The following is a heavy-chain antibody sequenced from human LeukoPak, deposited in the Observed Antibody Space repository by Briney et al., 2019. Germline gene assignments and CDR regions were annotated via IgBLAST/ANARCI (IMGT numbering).Heavy chain of an antibody. V-gene: IGHV4-34*01. CDR1: GGSFSGYY. J-gene: IGHJ4*02. D-gene: IGHD3-22*01. CDR2: INHSGST. Sequence: PSETLSLTCAVYGGSFSGYYWSWIRQPPGKGLEWIGEINHSGSTNYNPSPKSRVTISVDTSKNQFSLKLSSVTAADTAVHYCASYDSSGYPPRYWGQGTLVTVSS. CDR3: ASYDSSGYPPRY.